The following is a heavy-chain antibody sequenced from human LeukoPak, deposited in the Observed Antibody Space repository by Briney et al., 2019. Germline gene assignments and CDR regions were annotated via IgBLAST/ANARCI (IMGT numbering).Heavy chain of an antibody. CDR1: GFTFSSYW. CDR3: ARMKDGFDNWFDP. Sequence: PGGSLRLSCAASGFTFSSYWMHWVRQAPGKGLVWVSRINGDGSRTNYADSVKGRFTISRDNAKNTLYLQMNSLRVEDTAVYYCARMKDGFDNWFDPWGQGTLVTVSS. D-gene: IGHD5-12*01. V-gene: IGHV3-74*01. J-gene: IGHJ5*02. CDR2: INGDGSRT.